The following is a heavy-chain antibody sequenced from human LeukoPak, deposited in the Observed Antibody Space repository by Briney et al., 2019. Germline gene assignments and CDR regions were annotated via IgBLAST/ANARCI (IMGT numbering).Heavy chain of an antibody. V-gene: IGHV3-23*01. CDR3: ARGLGYYDSTGYCGGTFNI. Sequence: GGSLRLSCAASGFTFGTNAVTWGRQAPGKGLEWVSSISPSGGTTYHADSVKGRFTISRDNSKNKLYLQMNSLRAEDTAVYYCARGLGYYDSTGYCGGTFNIWGQGTMATVSS. CDR1: GFTFGTNA. J-gene: IGHJ3*02. CDR2: ISPSGGTT. D-gene: IGHD3-22*01.